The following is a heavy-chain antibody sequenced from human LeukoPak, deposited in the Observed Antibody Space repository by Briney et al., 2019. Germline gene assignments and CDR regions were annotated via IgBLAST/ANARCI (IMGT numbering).Heavy chain of an antibody. CDR2: INPNSGGT. D-gene: IGHD1-26*01. V-gene: IGHV1-2*02. CDR3: ARDRRRIVGATFDY. Sequence: GASVKVSCKASGYTFTGYYMHWVRQAPGQGLEWMGWINPNSGGTNYAQKFQGRVTMTRDTSISTAYMELSRLRSDDTAVYYCARDRRRIVGATFDYWGQGTLVTVSS. J-gene: IGHJ4*02. CDR1: GYTFTGYY.